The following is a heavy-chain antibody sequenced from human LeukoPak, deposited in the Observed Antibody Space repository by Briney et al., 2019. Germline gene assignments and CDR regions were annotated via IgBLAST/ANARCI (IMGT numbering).Heavy chain of an antibody. CDR3: ARVEELPYYFDY. J-gene: IGHJ4*02. Sequence: ASVKVSCKASGYTFTSYGISWVRQAPGQGLEWMGWISAYNGNINYAQKLQGRVTMTTDTSTSTAYMELRSLRSDDTAVYYCARVEELPYYFDYWGQGTLVTVSS. D-gene: IGHD1-7*01. V-gene: IGHV1-18*01. CDR1: GYTFTSYG. CDR2: ISAYNGNI.